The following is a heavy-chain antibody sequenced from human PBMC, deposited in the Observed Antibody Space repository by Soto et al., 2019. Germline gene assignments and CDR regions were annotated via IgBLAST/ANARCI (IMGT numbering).Heavy chain of an antibody. Sequence: PGGSLRLSCAASGFTFSSYSMNWVRQAPGKGLEWVSYISSRSSTTYYADSVKGRFTISRDNAKESLYLQLDSLRAEDTALYYCVRSGDYRSGSYWYFFDYWGQGTQVTVSS. D-gene: IGHD3-10*01. CDR3: VRSGDYRSGSYWYFFDY. CDR1: GFTFSSYS. J-gene: IGHJ4*02. CDR2: ISSRSSTT. V-gene: IGHV3-48*04.